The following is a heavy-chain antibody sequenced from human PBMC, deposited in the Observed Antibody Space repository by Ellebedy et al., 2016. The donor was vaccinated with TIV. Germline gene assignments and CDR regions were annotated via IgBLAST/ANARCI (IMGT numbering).Heavy chain of an antibody. J-gene: IGHJ5*02. CDR1: GFTFSSYW. CDR2: INSDGSST. V-gene: IGHV3-74*01. Sequence: PGGSLRLSCAASGFTFSSYWMHWVRQAPGKGLVWVSRINSDGSSTSYADSVKGRFTISRDNAKNTLYLQMNSLRAEDTAVYYCARDPHSDYGGNSGWFDPWGQGTLVTVSS. CDR3: ARDPHSDYGGNSGWFDP. D-gene: IGHD4-23*01.